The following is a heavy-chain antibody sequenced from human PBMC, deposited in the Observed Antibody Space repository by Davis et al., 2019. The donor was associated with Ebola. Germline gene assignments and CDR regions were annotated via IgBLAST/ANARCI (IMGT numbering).Heavy chain of an antibody. D-gene: IGHD2-2*01. Sequence: FTFSRDNAKNSLYLQMNSLRAEDTAVYYCAKGLDIVVVPAPGIDIWGQGTMVTVSS. CDR3: AKGLDIVVVPAPGIDI. J-gene: IGHJ3*02. V-gene: IGHV3-11*06.